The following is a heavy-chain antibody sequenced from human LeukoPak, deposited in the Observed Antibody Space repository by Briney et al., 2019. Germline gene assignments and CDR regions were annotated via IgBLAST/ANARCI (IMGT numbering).Heavy chain of an antibody. V-gene: IGHV4-59*01. CDR2: IYNNENT. CDR1: GGSISSYY. Sequence: KASETLSLTCTVSGGSISSYYWSWIRQPPGKGLEWIGYIYNNENTNYNPSLKSRVTMSIDTSQKQCSLKLTSVTAADTAVYYCARDWTNGPFGAFDIWGQGTVVTVSS. J-gene: IGHJ3*02. CDR3: ARDWTNGPFGAFDI. D-gene: IGHD3/OR15-3a*01.